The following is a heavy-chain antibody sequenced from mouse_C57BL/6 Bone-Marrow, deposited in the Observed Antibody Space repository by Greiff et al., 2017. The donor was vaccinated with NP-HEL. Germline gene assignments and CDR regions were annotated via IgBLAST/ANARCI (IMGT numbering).Heavy chain of an antibody. J-gene: IGHJ4*01. CDR1: GFTFSDYY. CDR3: ARLTAQNYAMDY. D-gene: IGHD3-2*02. V-gene: IGHV5-16*01. Sequence: EVKLVESEGGLVQPGSSMKLSCTASGFTFSDYYMAWVRQVPEKGLEWVANINYDGSSTYYLDSLKSRFMISRDNAKNILYLQMISLKSEYTATYYCARLTAQNYAMDYWVQGTSVTVSS. CDR2: INYDGSST.